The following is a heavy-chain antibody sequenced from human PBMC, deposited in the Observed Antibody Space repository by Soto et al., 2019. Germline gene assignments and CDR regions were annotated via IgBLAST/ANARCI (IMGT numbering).Heavy chain of an antibody. CDR1: GGSVSSGGYF. D-gene: IGHD6-13*01. CDR3: ARDRSGSSPYYYGMDV. CDR2: IYYSGST. Sequence: SETLSLTCTVSGGSVSSGGYFWSWIRQPPGKGLEWIGYIYYSGSTNYNPSLKSRVTISVDTSKNQFSLKLSSVTAADTAVYYCARDRSGSSPYYYGMDVWGQGTTVTVS. J-gene: IGHJ6*02. V-gene: IGHV4-61*08.